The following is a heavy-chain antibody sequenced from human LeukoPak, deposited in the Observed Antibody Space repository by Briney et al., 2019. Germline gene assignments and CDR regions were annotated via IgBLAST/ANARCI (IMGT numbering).Heavy chain of an antibody. Sequence: SETLSLTCTVSGGSISSVYYTWIRQPPGKGLGWIGYIDSSGITNYNSPLNSRVTISLDTSQNQFSLKLNSVTAADTAVYYCATVASGWYPDYWGQGALVTVAS. CDR1: GGSISSVY. CDR2: IDSSGIT. CDR3: ATVASGWYPDY. J-gene: IGHJ4*02. V-gene: IGHV4-59*01. D-gene: IGHD6-19*01.